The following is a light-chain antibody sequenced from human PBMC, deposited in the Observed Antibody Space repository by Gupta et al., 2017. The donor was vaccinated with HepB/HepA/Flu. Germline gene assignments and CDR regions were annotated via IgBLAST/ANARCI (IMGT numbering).Light chain of an antibody. CDR2: DAS. V-gene: IGKV3-11*01. CDR3: QQRSNCPLT. Sequence: VFTQTPATLSLSPGERATLSCRASQSVSSYLSWYQQKPGQAPRLLIYDASNKTTGIPARCSGSGSGTDFTLTISSLEPEDFAVYYCQQRSNCPLTFGGGTKVEIK. CDR1: QSVSSY. J-gene: IGKJ4*01.